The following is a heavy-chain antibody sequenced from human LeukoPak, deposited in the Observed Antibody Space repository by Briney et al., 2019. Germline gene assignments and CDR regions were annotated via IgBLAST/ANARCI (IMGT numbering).Heavy chain of an antibody. J-gene: IGHJ3*02. D-gene: IGHD4-17*01. CDR2: MNPNSGNT. CDR3: ARDGGSPTVGAFDI. CDR1: GYAFTSYD. Sequence: ASVKVSCKASGYAFTSYDINWVRQATGQGLEWMGWMNPNSGNTGYAQKFQGRVTITRNTSISTAYMELSSLRSEDTAVYYCARDGGSPTVGAFDIWGQGTMVTVSS. V-gene: IGHV1-8*03.